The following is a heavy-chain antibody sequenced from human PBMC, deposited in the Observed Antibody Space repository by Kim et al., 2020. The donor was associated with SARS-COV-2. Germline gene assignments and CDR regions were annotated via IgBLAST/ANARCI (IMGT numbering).Heavy chain of an antibody. Sequence: GGSLRLSCAASGFTFSSYWMHWVRQVPGKGLVWVSRIYSDGSTTNYADSVKGRFTISRDNAKNTLYSEMNSLRAEDTAVYYCARGGNSSSRRAFDYWGQGTLVTVSS. J-gene: IGHJ4*02. V-gene: IGHV3-74*01. CDR3: ARGGNSSSRRAFDY. CDR1: GFTFSSYW. D-gene: IGHD6-13*01. CDR2: IYSDGSTT.